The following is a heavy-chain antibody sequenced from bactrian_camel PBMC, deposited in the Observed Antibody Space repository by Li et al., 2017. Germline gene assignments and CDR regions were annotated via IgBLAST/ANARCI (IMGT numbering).Heavy chain of an antibody. J-gene: IGHJ6*01. Sequence: HVQLVESGGGSVQVGGSLRLSCVASGDAIGRYCMGWFRQIPDKEREGVAAIDSRGGTAYADSATGRFTISQDNAKNTLYLQMNSLKPEDTALYYCASNPFWTYGAVCSYTRPADFGYWGQGTQVTVS. CDR2: IDSRGGT. V-gene: IGHV3S55*01. CDR3: ASNPFWTYGAVCSYTRPADFGY. CDR1: GDAIGRYC. D-gene: IGHD2*01.